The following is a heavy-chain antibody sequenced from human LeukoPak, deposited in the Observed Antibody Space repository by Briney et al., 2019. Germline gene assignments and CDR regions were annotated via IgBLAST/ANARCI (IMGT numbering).Heavy chain of an antibody. D-gene: IGHD3-16*01. Sequence: SETLSLTCTVSGDSIDSYYWSWIRQPPGKGLEWIGYIYYRGTTSYNPFLKSRVTISVDTSKNQFSLKLNSVTAADTAAYFCASGDSNYAYPIWGQGTLVTVSS. CDR3: ASGDSNYAYPI. CDR2: IYYRGTT. V-gene: IGHV4-59*01. CDR1: GDSIDSYY. J-gene: IGHJ3*02.